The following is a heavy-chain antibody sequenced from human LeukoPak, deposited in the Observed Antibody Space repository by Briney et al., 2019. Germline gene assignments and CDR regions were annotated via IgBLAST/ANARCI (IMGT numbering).Heavy chain of an antibody. CDR3: VRDQAGGPDY. CDR2: INTNTGNP. CDR1: GYTSTNYA. Sequence: ASVKVSCKAPGYTSTNYAMNWVRQAPGQGFEWMGWINTNTGNPTYAQGFTGRFAFSLDTSVSTAYLQISSLKADDTAIYYCVRDQAGGPDYWGQGTLVTVSS. D-gene: IGHD2-15*01. V-gene: IGHV7-4-1*02. J-gene: IGHJ4*02.